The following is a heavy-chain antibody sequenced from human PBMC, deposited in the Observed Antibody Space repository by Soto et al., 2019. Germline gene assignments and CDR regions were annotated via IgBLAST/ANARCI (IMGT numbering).Heavy chain of an antibody. CDR3: TRDMDYGDRAFGDY. D-gene: IGHD4-17*01. J-gene: IGHJ4*02. CDR1: GFTFSSFA. Sequence: GGSLRLSCAASGFTFSSFALYWVRQAPGKGLEWVAVISYDGSKKYYADSVRGRFTISRDNSKNTLYLQMNGPRTEDSAVYYCTRDMDYGDRAFGDYWGQGTLVTVSS. CDR2: ISYDGSKK. V-gene: IGHV3-30-3*01.